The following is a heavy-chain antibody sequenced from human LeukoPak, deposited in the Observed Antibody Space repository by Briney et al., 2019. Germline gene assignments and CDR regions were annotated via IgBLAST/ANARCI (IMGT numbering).Heavy chain of an antibody. Sequence: GGSLRLSCAASGFTVDSKYMSWVRQAPAKGLEWVSLIYTGGSTYYADSVRGRFTISRDNSKNTLYLQMNSLRPEDTAVYYCARGFGKAAANVFGGYTMDVWGQGTTVTVSS. V-gene: IGHV3-66*02. CDR3: ARGFGKAAANVFGGYTMDV. J-gene: IGHJ6*02. CDR1: GFTVDSKY. CDR2: IYTGGST. D-gene: IGHD6-13*01.